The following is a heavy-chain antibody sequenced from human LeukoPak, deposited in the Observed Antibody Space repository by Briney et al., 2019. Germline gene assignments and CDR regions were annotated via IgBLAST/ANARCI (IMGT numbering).Heavy chain of an antibody. J-gene: IGHJ6*03. Sequence: GGSLRLSCAASGFTFSSYWMHWVRQAPGKGLVLVSRINSDGSSTSYADSVKGRFTISRDNAKNTLYLQMNSLRAEDTAVYYCARDPNHYYYYYMDVWGKGTTVTVSS. CDR1: GFTFSSYW. CDR2: INSDGSST. V-gene: IGHV3-74*01. CDR3: ARDPNHYYYYYMDV.